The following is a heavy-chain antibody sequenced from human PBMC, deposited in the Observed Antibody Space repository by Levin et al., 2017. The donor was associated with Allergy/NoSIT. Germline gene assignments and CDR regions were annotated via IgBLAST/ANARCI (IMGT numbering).Heavy chain of an antibody. D-gene: IGHD6-13*01. CDR2: ISYDGSNK. V-gene: IGHV3-30-3*01. CDR3: ARGKVGYSSSWYVVY. Sequence: GESLKISCAASGFTFSSYAMHWVRQAPGKGLEWVAVISYDGSNKYYADSVKGRFTISRDNSKNTLYLQMNSLRAEDTAVYYCARGKVGYSSSWYVVYWGQGTLVTVSS. J-gene: IGHJ4*02. CDR1: GFTFSSYA.